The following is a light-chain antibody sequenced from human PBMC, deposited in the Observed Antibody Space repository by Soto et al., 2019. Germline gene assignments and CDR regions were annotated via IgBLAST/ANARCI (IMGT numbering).Light chain of an antibody. J-gene: IGLJ1*01. V-gene: IGLV1-40*01. CDR3: QSHDSSLSGSYV. Sequence: QSVLTQPPSVSGAPGQRVTISCTGSSSNIGAGYDVHWYQQLPGTAPKLLIYGNSNRPSGVPDRFFGSKSGTSASLAITGLQSEDEADYYCQSHDSSLSGSYVFGTGTKVTVL. CDR1: SSNIGAGYD. CDR2: GNS.